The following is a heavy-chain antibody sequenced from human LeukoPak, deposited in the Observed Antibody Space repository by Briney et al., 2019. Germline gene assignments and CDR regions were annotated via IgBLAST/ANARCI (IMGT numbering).Heavy chain of an antibody. D-gene: IGHD2-2*01. CDR3: ARGPLIVVVPAAPTDYYYYYYMDV. Sequence: SVKVSCKASGGTFSSYAISWVRQAPGQGLEWMGRIIPIFGTANYAQKFQGRVTITTDESTSTAYMELSSLRSEDTAVYYCARGPLIVVVPAAPTDYYYYYYMDVWGKGTTVTVSS. J-gene: IGHJ6*03. V-gene: IGHV1-69*05. CDR1: GGTFSSYA. CDR2: IIPIFGTA.